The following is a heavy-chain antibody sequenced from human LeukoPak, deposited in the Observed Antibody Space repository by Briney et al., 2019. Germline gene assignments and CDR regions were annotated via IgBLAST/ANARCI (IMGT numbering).Heavy chain of an antibody. V-gene: IGHV3-53*01. CDR3: ARDAGESSGWYEGPLDY. J-gene: IGHJ4*02. D-gene: IGHD6-19*01. CDR2: FYRGGTT. CDR1: GFTFSDYY. Sequence: PGGSLRLSCAASGFTFSDYYISWVRQAPGKGLEWVSVFYRGGTTHYADSVKGRFTISRDNSKNTVYLQMNSLRAEDTAMYYCARDAGESSGWYEGPLDYWGQGTLVTVSS.